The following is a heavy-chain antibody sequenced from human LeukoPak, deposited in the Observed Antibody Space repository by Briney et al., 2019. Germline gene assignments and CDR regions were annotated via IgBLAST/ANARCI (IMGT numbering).Heavy chain of an antibody. Sequence: PGGSLRLSCAASGFTFSNAWMSWVRQAPGKGLEWVGRIKSKTDGGTTDYAAPVKGRFTISRDDSENTVYLEMNSLKTEDTAVYYCSVLTGYYVKYWGQGTLVTVSS. CDR3: SVLTGYYVKY. V-gene: IGHV3-15*01. J-gene: IGHJ4*02. D-gene: IGHD3-9*01. CDR2: IKSKTDGGTT. CDR1: GFTFSNAW.